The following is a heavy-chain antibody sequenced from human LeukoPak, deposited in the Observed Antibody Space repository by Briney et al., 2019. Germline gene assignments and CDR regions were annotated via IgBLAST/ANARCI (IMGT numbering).Heavy chain of an antibody. D-gene: IGHD6-19*01. Sequence: GGSLRLSCAASGFTFSSYDMHWVRQATGKGLEWVSAIGTAGDTYYPGSVKGRFTISRENAKNSLYLQMNSLRAGDTAVYYCARVAVAGDYWYFDLWGRGALVTVSS. CDR1: GFTFSSYD. CDR3: ARVAVAGDYWYFDL. V-gene: IGHV3-13*01. CDR2: IGTAGDT. J-gene: IGHJ2*01.